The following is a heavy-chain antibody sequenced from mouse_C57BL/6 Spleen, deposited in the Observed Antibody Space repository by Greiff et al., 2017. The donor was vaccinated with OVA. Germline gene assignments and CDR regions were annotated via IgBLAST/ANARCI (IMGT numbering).Heavy chain of an antibody. CDR3: ARGYYGSSYVAAY. CDR1: GFTFSDYG. J-gene: IGHJ3*01. D-gene: IGHD1-1*01. V-gene: IGHV5-17*01. CDR2: ISSGSSTI. Sequence: EVKLVESGGGLVKPGGSLKLSCAASGFTFSDYGMHWVRQAPEKGLEWVAYISSGSSTIYYADTVKGRFTISRDNAKNTLFLQMTSLRSEDTAMYYCARGYYGSSYVAAYWGQGTLVTVSA.